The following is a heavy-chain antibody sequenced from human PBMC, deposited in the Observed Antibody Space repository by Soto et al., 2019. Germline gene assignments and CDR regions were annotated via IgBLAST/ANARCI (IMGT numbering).Heavy chain of an antibody. V-gene: IGHV3-33*08. CDR2: IWYDGSNK. Sequence: GGSLRLSCAASGFTFSSYWMHWVRQAPGKGLEWVAVIWYDGSNKYYADSVKGRFTISRDNSKNTLYLQMNSLRAEDTAVYYCARDPGYYDILTGYPPYHFAYWGQGTLVTVSS. J-gene: IGHJ4*02. D-gene: IGHD3-9*01. CDR1: GFTFSSYW. CDR3: ARDPGYYDILTGYPPYHFAY.